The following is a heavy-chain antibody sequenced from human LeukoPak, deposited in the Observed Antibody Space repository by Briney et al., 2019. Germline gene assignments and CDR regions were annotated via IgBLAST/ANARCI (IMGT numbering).Heavy chain of an antibody. J-gene: IGHJ4*02. Sequence: GASVKVSCKASGGTFSSYAISWVRQAPGQGLEWMGGIIPIFGTANYAQKFQCRVTITADESTSTAYMELSNLRSEDTAVYYCARNKYSSSWYRYFDYWGQGTLVTVSS. CDR3: ARNKYSSSWYRYFDY. V-gene: IGHV1-69*13. CDR2: IIPIFGTA. CDR1: GGTFSSYA. D-gene: IGHD6-13*01.